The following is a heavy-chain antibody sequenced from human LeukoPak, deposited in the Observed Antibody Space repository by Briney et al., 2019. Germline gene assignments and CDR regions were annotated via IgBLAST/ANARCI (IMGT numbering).Heavy chain of an antibody. J-gene: IGHJ3*02. D-gene: IGHD5-24*01. CDR3: ARRDGYNMGAFDI. V-gene: IGHV5-51*03. CDR1: GYSFSTYW. Sequence: GESLKISCRGSGYSFSTYWVGSVRQIPGKGLEWMGIMYPGDSDTRYSPSFQGQFTISADKSISTAYLQWSSLKASDTAMYYCARRDGYNMGAFDIWGQGTMVTVSS. CDR2: MYPGDSDT.